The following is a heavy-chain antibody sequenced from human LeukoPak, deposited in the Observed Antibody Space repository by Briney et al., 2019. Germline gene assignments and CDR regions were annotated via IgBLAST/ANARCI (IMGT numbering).Heavy chain of an antibody. J-gene: IGHJ4*02. CDR2: ISSDSSTI. Sequence: GGSLRLSCAASGFTFDDYAMHWVRQAPGKGLEWVSYISSDSSTIYYADSVKGRFTISRDNAKNSLYVQMNSLRAEDTAVFYCARDSNYYESSGGFDYWGQGTLVTVSS. CDR1: GFTFDDYA. CDR3: ARDSNYYESSGGFDY. D-gene: IGHD3-22*01. V-gene: IGHV3-48*01.